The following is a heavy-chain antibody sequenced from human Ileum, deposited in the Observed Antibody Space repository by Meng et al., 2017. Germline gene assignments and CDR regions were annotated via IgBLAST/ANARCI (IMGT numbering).Heavy chain of an antibody. CDR1: GDSVASYSAA. CDR3: ARVQVLYYYDSSGYYPTRQNYYYYGMDL. V-gene: IGHV6-1*01. CDR2: TYYRSKWYN. D-gene: IGHD3-22*01. J-gene: IGHJ6*02. Sequence: SETLSPTCAISGDSVASYSAAWNGSSQAPWRGLEWLGRTYYRSKWYNDYAVSVKSRITINPDTSKNQFSLQLNSVTPEDTAVYYCARVQVLYYYDSSGYYPTRQNYYYYGMDLWGQGTTVTVSS.